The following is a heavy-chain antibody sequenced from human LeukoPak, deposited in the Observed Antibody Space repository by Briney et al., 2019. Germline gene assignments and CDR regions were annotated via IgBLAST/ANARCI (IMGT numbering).Heavy chain of an antibody. J-gene: IGHJ4*02. V-gene: IGHV5-51*01. CDR3: ARGRDGYNSDY. CDR2: IYPGDSDT. Sequence: GESLKISCQASGYTFTNFWIGWVRQMPGRGLEWMGIIYPGDSDTRYSPSFQGQVTISADKSISTAYLQWSSLKASDTAMYYCARGRDGYNSDYWGQGTLVTVSS. D-gene: IGHD5-24*01. CDR1: GYTFTNFW.